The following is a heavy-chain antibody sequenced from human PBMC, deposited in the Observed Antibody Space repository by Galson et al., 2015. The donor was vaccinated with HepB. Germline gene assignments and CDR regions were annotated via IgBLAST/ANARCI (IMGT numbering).Heavy chain of an antibody. V-gene: IGHV5-51*01. CDR1: GYSFTSYW. CDR3: ARHTEGACSGGSCYSEFSWFDP. D-gene: IGHD2-15*01. J-gene: IGHJ5*02. CDR2: INPGDSDT. Sequence: QSGAEVKKPGESLKISCKGSGYSFTSYWIGWVRQMPGKGLEWMGIINPGDSDTRYSPSFQGQVTISADKSISTAYLQWSSLKASDTAMYYCARHTEGACSGGSCYSEFSWFDPWGQGTLVTVSS.